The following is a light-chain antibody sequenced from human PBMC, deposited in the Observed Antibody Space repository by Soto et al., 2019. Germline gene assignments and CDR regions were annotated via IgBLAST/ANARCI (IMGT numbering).Light chain of an antibody. V-gene: IGKV3-20*01. CDR2: GVS. CDR3: GQFVSAPPRT. Sequence: EILLTQSPATLSLSPGERATLSCRASQSVSSTFLAWYQQKPGQAPRLLIFGVSNRATGIPDRFSGSGSGTDFTLTISRLEPEDFAVYYCGQFVSAPPRTFGQGTKVDIK. J-gene: IGKJ1*01. CDR1: QSVSSTF.